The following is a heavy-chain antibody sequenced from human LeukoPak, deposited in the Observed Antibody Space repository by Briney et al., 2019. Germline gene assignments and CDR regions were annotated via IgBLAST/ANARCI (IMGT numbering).Heavy chain of an antibody. Sequence: PSETLSLTRAVNGGSFSGYYWTWIRQSPGKGLEWIGEIIHSGRANYSPSLKSRLTLSVDPSMNHFSLRLSSVTAADTAVYYCARGTVLTGYASFDYWGQGALVTVSS. V-gene: IGHV4-34*01. CDR1: GGSFSGYY. J-gene: IGHJ4*02. CDR2: IIHSGRA. CDR3: ARGTVLTGYASFDY. D-gene: IGHD3-16*01.